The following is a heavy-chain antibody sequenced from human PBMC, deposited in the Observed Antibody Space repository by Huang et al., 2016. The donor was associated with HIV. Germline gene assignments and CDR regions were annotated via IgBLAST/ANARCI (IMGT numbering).Heavy chain of an antibody. D-gene: IGHD2-15*01. CDR3: AKESRWFSDFDQ. CDR2: ISYDGRSD. V-gene: IGHV3-30*18. CDR1: GFIFSNFG. J-gene: IGHJ5*02. Sequence: QVQLVESGGGVVQPGTSLRLSCAASGFIFSNFGMHWVRQAPGKGLGGWAVISYDGRSDRYSDSVKGRFTISRDNDKNTLSLEMNRLRHDDTAVYYCAKESRWFSDFDQWGQGTLVTVSS.